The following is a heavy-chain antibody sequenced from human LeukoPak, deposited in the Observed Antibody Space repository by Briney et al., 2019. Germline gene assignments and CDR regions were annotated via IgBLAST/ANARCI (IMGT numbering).Heavy chain of an antibody. CDR2: FDPEDGET. J-gene: IGHJ4*02. V-gene: IGHV1-24*01. Sequence: ASVKVSCKASGYTFTGYYMHWVRQAPGKGLEWMGGFDPEDGETIYAQKFQGRVTMTEDTSTDTAYMELSSLRSEDTAVYYCATLPLSEMATIGSNFDYWGQGTLVTVSS. CDR3: ATLPLSEMATIGSNFDY. D-gene: IGHD5-24*01. CDR1: GYTFTGYY.